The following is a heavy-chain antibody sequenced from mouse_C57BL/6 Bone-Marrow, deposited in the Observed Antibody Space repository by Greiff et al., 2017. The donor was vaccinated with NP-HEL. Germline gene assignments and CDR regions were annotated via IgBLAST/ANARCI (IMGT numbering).Heavy chain of an antibody. V-gene: IGHV1-81*01. J-gene: IGHJ4*01. CDR3: ARDDYGSRSDAMDY. CDR1: GYTFTSYG. D-gene: IGHD1-1*01. CDR2: IYPRSGNT. Sequence: VQLQQSGAELARPGASVKLSCKASGYTFTSYGISWVKQRTGQGLEWIGEIYPRSGNTYYNEKFKGKATLTADQSYSTAYMELRSLTSEDSAVYFCARDDYGSRSDAMDYWGQGTSVTVSS.